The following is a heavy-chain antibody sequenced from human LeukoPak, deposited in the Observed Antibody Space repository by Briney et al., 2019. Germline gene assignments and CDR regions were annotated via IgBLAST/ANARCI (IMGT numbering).Heavy chain of an antibody. V-gene: IGHV3-21*01. CDR3: ARGLRGSGPLDY. D-gene: IGHD3-10*01. CDR1: GFTFSSYS. CDR2: ISSSSSYI. J-gene: IGHJ4*02. Sequence: PGGSLRLSCAASGFTFSSYSMNWVRQAPGKGLGWVSSISSSSSYIYYADSVKGRFTISRGNAKNSLYLQMNSLRAEDTAVYYCARGLRGSGPLDYWGQGTLVTVSS.